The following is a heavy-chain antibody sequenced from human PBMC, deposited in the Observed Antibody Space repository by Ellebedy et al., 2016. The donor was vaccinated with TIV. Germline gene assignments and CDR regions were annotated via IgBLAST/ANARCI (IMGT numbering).Heavy chain of an antibody. J-gene: IGHJ4*02. CDR2: IKSKTDGGAA. Sequence: GGSLRLSCAASGFTFSNAWMNWVRQAPGKGLEWVGRIKSKTDGGAADYAAPVKGRFTISRDDSKNTLYLQMNSLKTEDAAVYFCTTVYRYNYDSVWGQGTLVTVSS. V-gene: IGHV3-15*01. CDR1: GFTFSNAW. D-gene: IGHD5-18*01. CDR3: TTVYRYNYDSV.